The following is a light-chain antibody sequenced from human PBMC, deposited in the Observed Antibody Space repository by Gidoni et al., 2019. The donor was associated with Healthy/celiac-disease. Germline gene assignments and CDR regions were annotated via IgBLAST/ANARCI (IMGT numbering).Light chain of an antibody. Sequence: EIVLTQSPATLSLSPGERATLSCRASQSVSSYLAWYQQKPGQAPRLLIYDASNRATGIPARCSGSGSGTDFTLTISSLEPEDFAVYYCQQRSKITFGQGTRLEIK. J-gene: IGKJ5*01. CDR3: QQRSKIT. CDR1: QSVSSY. V-gene: IGKV3-11*01. CDR2: DAS.